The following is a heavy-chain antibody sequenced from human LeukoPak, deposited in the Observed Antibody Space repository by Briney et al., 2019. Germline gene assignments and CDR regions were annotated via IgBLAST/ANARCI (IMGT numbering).Heavy chain of an antibody. CDR1: GFTFSSYA. CDR3: ARGSWYYDL. CDR2: TSYDGTNK. J-gene: IGHJ4*02. D-gene: IGHD6-13*01. V-gene: IGHV3-30*01. Sequence: PGGSLRLSCAASGFTFSSYAKHWVRQAPGKGLEWVTITSYDGTNKYYADSVKGRFTISRDNSKNTLYLQMNSLRAEDTAVYYCARGSWYYDLWGQGTLVTVSS.